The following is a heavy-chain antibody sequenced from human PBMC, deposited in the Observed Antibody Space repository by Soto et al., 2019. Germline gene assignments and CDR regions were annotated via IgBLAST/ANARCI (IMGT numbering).Heavy chain of an antibody. Sequence: ASVMVSCTASGYTFTTYYLHWVRQARGQGLEWMGIINPSGGSTTYSQHFQGRITMTRDTSANTVYMELSGLRYEDTAVYYCARDPVPYDTGPLRYPADILGQGTMVNGS. J-gene: IGHJ3*02. V-gene: IGHV1-46*01. CDR3: ARDPVPYDTGPLRYPADI. CDR1: GYTFTTYY. CDR2: INPSGGST. D-gene: IGHD3-9*01.